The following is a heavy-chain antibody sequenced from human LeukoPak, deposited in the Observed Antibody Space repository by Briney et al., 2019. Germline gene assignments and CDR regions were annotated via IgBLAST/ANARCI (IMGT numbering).Heavy chain of an antibody. CDR1: GFTFSSYS. CDR3: AKDSSSSWFGGDSK. D-gene: IGHD6-13*01. J-gene: IGHJ4*02. Sequence: GGSLRLSCAASGFTFSSYSMNWVRQAPGKGLEWVSSISSSSSYIYYADSVKGRFTISRDNSKNTLYLQMNSLRADDTAVYYCAKDSSSSWFGGDSKWGQGTLVTVSS. V-gene: IGHV3-21*01. CDR2: ISSSSSYI.